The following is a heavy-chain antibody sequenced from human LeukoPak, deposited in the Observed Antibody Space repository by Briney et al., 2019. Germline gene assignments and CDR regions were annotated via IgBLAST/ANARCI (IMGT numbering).Heavy chain of an antibody. D-gene: IGHD4/OR15-4a*01. CDR3: ALNYGANLRPPFDA. V-gene: IGHV3-74*01. Sequence: GGSLRLSCAASGFIFTDYWMHWVRQGPGKELVWVARISGDGRATTYADSVKGRFTISRDNSRNTLFLEMSSLRAEDTAIYYCALNYGANLRPPFDAWGPGTLVTVSS. J-gene: IGHJ4*02. CDR2: ISGDGRAT. CDR1: GFIFTDYW.